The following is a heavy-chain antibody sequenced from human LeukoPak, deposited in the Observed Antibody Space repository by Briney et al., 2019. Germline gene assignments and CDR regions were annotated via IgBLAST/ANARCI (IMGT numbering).Heavy chain of an antibody. J-gene: IGHJ4*02. Sequence: PGGSLRLSCAASGFNFSNYGMHWVRQAPGTGLEWVAFIRYDGRNKYYPNSVKGRFTISRDNSKNTLYLQMNSLRAEDTAVYYCARRAGAYSHPYDYWGQGTLVTVSS. V-gene: IGHV3-30*02. CDR1: GFNFSNYG. CDR3: ARRAGAYSHPYDY. CDR2: IRYDGRNK. D-gene: IGHD4/OR15-4a*01.